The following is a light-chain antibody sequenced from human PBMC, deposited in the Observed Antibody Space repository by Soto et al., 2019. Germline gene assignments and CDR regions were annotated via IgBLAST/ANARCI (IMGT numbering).Light chain of an antibody. V-gene: IGKV1-5*03. J-gene: IGKJ1*01. CDR2: KAS. CDR1: QTISSW. Sequence: IQVTKSAYTLSGSVGYRSTITCRACQTISSWLAWYQQKPGKDPKLLIYKASTLKSGVPSRFSGSGSGTEFTLTIISLQPDDFATYYCQHYNSYSVAFGQGTKVDIK. CDR3: QHYNSYSVA.